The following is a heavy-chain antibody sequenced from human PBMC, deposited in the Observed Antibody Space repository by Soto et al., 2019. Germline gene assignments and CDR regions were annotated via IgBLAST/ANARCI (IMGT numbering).Heavy chain of an antibody. CDR1: GGSFSGYY. Sequence: SETLSLTCAVYGGSFSGYYWSWIRQPPGKGLEWIGEINHSGSTNYNPSLKSRVTISVDTSKNQFSLKLSSVTAADTAVYYCARGGGDSTMIVADVWGQGTTVTVSS. V-gene: IGHV4-34*01. J-gene: IGHJ6*02. D-gene: IGHD3-22*01. CDR2: INHSGST. CDR3: ARGGGDSTMIVADV.